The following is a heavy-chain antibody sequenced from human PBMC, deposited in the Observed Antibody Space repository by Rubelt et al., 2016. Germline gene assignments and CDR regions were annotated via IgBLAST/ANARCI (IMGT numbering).Heavy chain of an antibody. CDR1: GYTFTSYG. V-gene: IGHV1-18*01. J-gene: IGHJ3*02. CDR3: ARDRTWLVPGLDAFDI. Sequence: QVQLVQSGAEVKKPGASVKVSCKASGYTFTSYGISWVRPAPGQGLEWMGWISAYNGNTNYAQKHQGRVTMTTDKSTSTAYMERRSLRSDDTAVYYCARDRTWLVPGLDAFDIWGQGTMVTVSS. CDR2: ISAYNGNT. D-gene: IGHD6-19*01.